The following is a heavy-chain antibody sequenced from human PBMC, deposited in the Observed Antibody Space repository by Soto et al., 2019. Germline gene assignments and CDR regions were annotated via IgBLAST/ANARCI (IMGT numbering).Heavy chain of an antibody. CDR2: ISSTSAYI. J-gene: IGHJ5*02. D-gene: IGHD1-26*01. CDR1: GFTFSIYS. CDR3: ARSGIESRPGSSP. Sequence: EVQLVESGGGLVKPGGSLRLSCAASGFTFSIYSMTWVRQSPGRGLECVASISSTSAYIYYADSVKGRFTISRDNADNSLYLQMNSLRVDDTAVYYCARSGIESRPGSSPWGQGTLVTVSS. V-gene: IGHV3-21*01.